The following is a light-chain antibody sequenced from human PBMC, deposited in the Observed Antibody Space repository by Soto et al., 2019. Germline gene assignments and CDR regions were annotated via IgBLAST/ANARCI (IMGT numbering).Light chain of an antibody. CDR1: QSVSSSY. Sequence: SQSVSSSYLAWYQQKPGQAPSLLIYGAFPRATGIPARFSGTGSGTEFTLTVGSLRSEDFALHYCQQYNDCPLTCGQGTKVEI. CDR2: GAF. CDR3: QQYNDCPLT. V-gene: IGKV3-15*01. J-gene: IGKJ1*01.